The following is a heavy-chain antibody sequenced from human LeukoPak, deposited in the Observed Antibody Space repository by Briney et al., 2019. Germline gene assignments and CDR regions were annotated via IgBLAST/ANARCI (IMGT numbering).Heavy chain of an antibody. V-gene: IGHV3-21*01. J-gene: IGHJ6*02. CDR2: ITGGSINR. CDR1: EFTFSSYT. Sequence: GGSLRLSCAASEFTFSSYTMNWVRQAPGKGLEWVASITGGSINRYYAVSVKGRFTISRDNAKKSLFLQMNSLSPEDTAVYYCARDVGASSGYYYYGMDLWGQGTTVTVSS. CDR3: ARDVGASSGYYYYGMDL. D-gene: IGHD1-26*01.